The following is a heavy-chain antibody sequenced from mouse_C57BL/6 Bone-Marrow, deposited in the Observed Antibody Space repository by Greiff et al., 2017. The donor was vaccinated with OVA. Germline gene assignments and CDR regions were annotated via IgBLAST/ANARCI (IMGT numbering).Heavy chain of an antibody. Sequence: VQLKQAGGDLVKPGGSLKLSCAASGFTFSSYGTPPVLHHPDKRHHVVATISSGGSYTYYPDSVKGRFTISRDNAKNTLYLQMSSLKSEDTAMYYCARPYYYGSSAWFAYWGQGTLGTVSA. V-gene: IGHV5-6*01. CDR1: GFTFSSYG. J-gene: IGHJ3*01. CDR3: ARPYYYGSSAWFAY. D-gene: IGHD1-1*01. CDR2: ISSGGSYT.